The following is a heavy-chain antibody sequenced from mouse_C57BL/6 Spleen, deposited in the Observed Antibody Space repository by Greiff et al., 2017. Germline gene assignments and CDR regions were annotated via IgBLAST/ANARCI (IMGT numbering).Heavy chain of an antibody. CDR2: ISYDGSN. Sequence: EVQLQQSGPGLVKPSQSLSLTCSVTGYSITSGYYWNWIRQFPGNKLEWMGYISYDGSNNYNPSLKNRISITRDTSKNQFFLKLNSVTTEDTATYYCAREGYDYDGNYFDYWGQGTTLTVSS. V-gene: IGHV3-6*01. J-gene: IGHJ2*01. CDR3: AREGYDYDGNYFDY. CDR1: GYSITSGYY. D-gene: IGHD2-4*01.